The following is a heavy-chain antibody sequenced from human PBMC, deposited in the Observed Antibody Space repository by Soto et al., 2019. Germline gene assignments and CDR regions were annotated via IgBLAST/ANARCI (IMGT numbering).Heavy chain of an antibody. J-gene: IGHJ6*02. Sequence: GGSLRLSCAASGFTFDDYAMHWVRQAPGKGLEWVSGISWNSGSIGYADSVKGRFTISRDNAKNSLYLQMNSLRAEDTALYYCAKDTGNYYYYGMDIWGQGTTVTVSS. CDR1: GFTFDDYA. CDR3: AKDTGNYYYYGMDI. V-gene: IGHV3-9*01. CDR2: ISWNSGSI.